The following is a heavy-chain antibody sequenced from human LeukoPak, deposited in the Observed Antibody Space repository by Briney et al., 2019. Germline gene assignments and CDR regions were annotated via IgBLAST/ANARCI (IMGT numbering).Heavy chain of an antibody. CDR1: GFTFSSYW. CDR2: IKQDGSEK. Sequence: GGSLRLSCAASGFTFSSYWMSWVRQAPGKGLERVANIKQDGSEKYYVDSVKGRFTISRDNAKNSLYLQMNSLRAEDTAVYYCARVWDDSSGYYFDYWGQGTLVTVSS. D-gene: IGHD3-22*01. CDR3: ARVWDDSSGYYFDY. J-gene: IGHJ4*02. V-gene: IGHV3-7*01.